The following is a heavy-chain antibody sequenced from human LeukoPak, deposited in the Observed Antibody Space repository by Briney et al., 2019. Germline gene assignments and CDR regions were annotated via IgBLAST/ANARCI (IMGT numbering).Heavy chain of an antibody. J-gene: IGHJ1*01. CDR1: GYSISSGYY. CDR3: ASPELHCSSTSCANNLEYFQH. Sequence: SETLSLTCAVSGYSISSGYYWGWIRQPPGKGLEWIGSTYHSGSTYYNPSLKSRVTISVDTSKNQFSLKLSSVTAADTAVYYCASPELHCSSTSCANNLEYFQHWGQGTLVAVSS. CDR2: TYHSGST. V-gene: IGHV4-38-2*01. D-gene: IGHD2-2*01.